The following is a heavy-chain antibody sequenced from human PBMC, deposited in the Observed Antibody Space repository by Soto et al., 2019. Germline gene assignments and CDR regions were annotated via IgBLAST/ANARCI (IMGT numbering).Heavy chain of an antibody. Sequence: DQSGGSLRLSCAASGFTFSSYGMHWVRQAPGKGLEWVAVISYDGSNKYYADSVKGRFTISRDNSKNTLYLQMNSLRAEDTAVYYCAKARNSGTRSDYWGQGTLVTVSS. D-gene: IGHD6-13*01. CDR2: ISYDGSNK. CDR1: GFTFSSYG. V-gene: IGHV3-30*18. J-gene: IGHJ4*02. CDR3: AKARNSGTRSDY.